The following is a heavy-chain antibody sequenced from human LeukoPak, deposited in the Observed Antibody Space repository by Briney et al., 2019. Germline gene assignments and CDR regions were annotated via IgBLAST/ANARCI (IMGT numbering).Heavy chain of an antibody. J-gene: IGHJ4*02. CDR3: ARSYYDYVWGSYRYDD. D-gene: IGHD3-16*02. Sequence: PSQTLSLTCAVSGGSISSGGYSWSWIRQPPGKGLEWIGYIYHSGSTYYNPSLKSRVTISVDRSKNQFSLKLSSVTAADTAVYYCARSYYDYVWGSYRYDDWGQGTLVTVSS. V-gene: IGHV4-30-2*01. CDR1: GGSISSGGYS. CDR2: IYHSGST.